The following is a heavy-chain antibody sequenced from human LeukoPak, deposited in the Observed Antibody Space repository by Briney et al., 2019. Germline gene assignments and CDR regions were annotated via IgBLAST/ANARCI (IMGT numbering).Heavy chain of an antibody. CDR3: ARGFEGVAGWFDP. J-gene: IGHJ5*02. D-gene: IGHD3-16*01. Sequence: SETLSLTCTVSGVSISGYYWSWIRQAPGKALEWIGYISHRGSTKYNLSLKSRVTMSVDTTKNQFSLKLNSVIAADTAMYYCARGFEGVAGWFDPWGQGTLVTVSS. V-gene: IGHV4-59*01. CDR1: GVSISGYY. CDR2: ISHRGST.